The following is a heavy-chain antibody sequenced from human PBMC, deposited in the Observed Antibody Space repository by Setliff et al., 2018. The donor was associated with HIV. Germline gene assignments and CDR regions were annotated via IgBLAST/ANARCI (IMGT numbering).Heavy chain of an antibody. CDR1: GGTFSSYA. D-gene: IGHD3-22*01. J-gene: IGHJ3*02. CDR2: IIPIFGTA. V-gene: IGHV1-69*13. Sequence: SVKVSCKASGGTFSSYAISWVRQAPGQGLEWMGGIIPIFGTANYAQKFQGRVTITADESTSTAYMELSNLRSEDTAVYYCARGADYYDTSDSGEDAFDIWGQGTMVTVSS. CDR3: ARGADYYDTSDSGEDAFDI.